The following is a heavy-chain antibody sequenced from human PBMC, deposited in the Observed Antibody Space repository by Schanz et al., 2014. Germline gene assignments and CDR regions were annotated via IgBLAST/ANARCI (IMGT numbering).Heavy chain of an antibody. CDR1: GFTFSSHW. CDR3: ARKMKLGVYGGKGHDSLDI. J-gene: IGHJ3*02. Sequence: EVHLLDSGGGLVKPGGSLRLSCAASGFTFSSHWMHWVRQDPGKGLVWVARINSVGSNTDYADSVTGRFTISRDNAKNTLYLQMNTLRAEDTAVYYCARKMKLGVYGGKGHDSLDIWGQGTMVTVSS. CDR2: INSVGSNT. V-gene: IGHV3-74*02. D-gene: IGHD4-17*01.